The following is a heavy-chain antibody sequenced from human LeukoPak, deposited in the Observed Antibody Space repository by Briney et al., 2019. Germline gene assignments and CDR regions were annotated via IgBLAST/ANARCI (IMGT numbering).Heavy chain of an antibody. D-gene: IGHD3-22*01. V-gene: IGHV3-74*01. CDR1: GFTFSTYW. CDR2: IKSDGGT. Sequence: GGSLRLSCAASGFTFSTYWMHWVRQAPGNGLVWVSRIKSDGGTNYADSVKGRFTISRDNAKKTVSLQMNSLRPEDTGVYYCARAPSEIGGYYPEYFRHWGQGTLVTVPS. CDR3: ARAPSEIGGYYPEYFRH. J-gene: IGHJ1*01.